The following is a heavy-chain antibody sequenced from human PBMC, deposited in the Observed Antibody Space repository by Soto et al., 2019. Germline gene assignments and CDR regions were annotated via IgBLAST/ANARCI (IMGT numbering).Heavy chain of an antibody. V-gene: IGHV3-33*01. J-gene: IGHJ4*02. D-gene: IGHD6-19*01. CDR1: GFMFSDYG. Sequence: GGSLRLSCAASGFMFSDYGIHWVRQAPGKGLEWVAIIWFDGSKTYYADSVKGRFTVSRDNIKSTVYLEMNSLRVEDSAMYYCAREGVVAGSQDIWGQGTLVTISS. CDR3: AREGVVAGSQDI. CDR2: IWFDGSKT.